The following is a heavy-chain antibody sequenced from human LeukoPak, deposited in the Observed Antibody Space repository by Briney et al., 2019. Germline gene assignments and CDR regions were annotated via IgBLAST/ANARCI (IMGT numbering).Heavy chain of an antibody. CDR1: GGSISSSSYY. CDR3: ARDPAGGSIMVRGVIITAPFDY. J-gene: IGHJ4*02. D-gene: IGHD3-10*01. CDR2: IYHSGST. Sequence: SETLSLTCTVSGGSISSSSYYWGWIRQPPGKGLEWIGSIYHSGSTYYNPSLKSRVTISVDTSKNQFSLKLSSVTAADTAVYYCARDPAGGSIMVRGVIITAPFDYWGQGTLVTVSS. V-gene: IGHV4-39*07.